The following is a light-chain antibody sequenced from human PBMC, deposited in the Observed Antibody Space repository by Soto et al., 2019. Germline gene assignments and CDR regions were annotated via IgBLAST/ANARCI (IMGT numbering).Light chain of an antibody. CDR1: QSVGTN. V-gene: IGKV3-15*01. J-gene: IGKJ2*01. CDR2: GAF. Sequence: EMVMTQSPDTLSVSPGERATLSCGASQSVGTNLAWYQQKPGQAPRLLIYGAFSRATGIPVRFSGSGSGTEFTLTISGLQSEDFAVYYCQQYNDWPPLFGQGTKLDIK. CDR3: QQYNDWPPL.